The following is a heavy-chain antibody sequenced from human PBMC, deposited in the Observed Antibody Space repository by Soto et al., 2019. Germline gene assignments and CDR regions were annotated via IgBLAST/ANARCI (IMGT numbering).Heavy chain of an antibody. Sequence: QVQLQQWGAGLLKPSETLSLTCAVYGGSFSGYYWSWIRQPPGKGLEWIGEINHSGSTNYNPSLKSRVTISVDTSKNQFSLKLSSVTAADTAVYYCARGHCSGGSCYSIRGYYYYMDVWGKGTTVTVSS. CDR2: INHSGST. CDR1: GGSFSGYY. V-gene: IGHV4-34*01. J-gene: IGHJ6*03. CDR3: ARGHCSGGSCYSIRGYYYYMDV. D-gene: IGHD2-15*01.